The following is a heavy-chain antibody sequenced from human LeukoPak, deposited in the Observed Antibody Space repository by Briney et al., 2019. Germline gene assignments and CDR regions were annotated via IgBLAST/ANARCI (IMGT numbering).Heavy chain of an antibody. CDR1: GYTFTSYD. CDR3: AREYSSSWSEIDY. V-gene: IGHV1-8*01. D-gene: IGHD6-13*01. CDR2: MNPNSGNT. J-gene: IGHJ4*02. Sequence: ASVKVSCKASGYTFTSYDINWVRQATGQGLEWVGWMNPNSGNTGYAQKFQGRVTMTRNTSISTAYMELRSLRSEDTAVYYCAREYSSSWSEIDYWGQGTLVTVSS.